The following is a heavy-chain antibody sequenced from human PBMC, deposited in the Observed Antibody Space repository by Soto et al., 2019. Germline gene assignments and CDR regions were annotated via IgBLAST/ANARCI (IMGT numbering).Heavy chain of an antibody. J-gene: IGHJ4*02. D-gene: IGHD4-17*01. V-gene: IGHV4-59*01. CDR3: ARRYGASFDY. CDR2: IYYSGST. Sequence: SETLSLTCTVSGGCMCRYYWSWIRQPPGKGLEWIGYIYYSGSTNYNPSLKSRVTISVDTSKNQFSLKLSSVTAADTAVYYCARRYGASFDYWGQGTLVTVSS. CDR1: GGCMCRYY.